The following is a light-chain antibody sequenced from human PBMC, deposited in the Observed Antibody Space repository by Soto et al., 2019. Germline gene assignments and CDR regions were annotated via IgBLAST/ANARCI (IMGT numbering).Light chain of an antibody. CDR1: QGISDY. CDR3: QQFNAYPLT. V-gene: IGKV1-9*01. J-gene: IGKJ4*01. CDR2: GAS. Sequence: DIQLTQSPSFLSASVGDRVTISCRASQGISDYLAWYQQKPGKAPKLLIYGASTLQSGVPSRFSDSATGTEFTLTISSPQPEDFATYYCQQFNAYPLTFGGGTKLEIK.